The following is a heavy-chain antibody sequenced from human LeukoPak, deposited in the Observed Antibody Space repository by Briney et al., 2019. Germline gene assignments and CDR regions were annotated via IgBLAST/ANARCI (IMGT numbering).Heavy chain of an antibody. CDR1: GDSITSGTYY. CDR3: ASLNLYSGSYYSWFDP. D-gene: IGHD1-26*01. V-gene: IGHV4-61*02. J-gene: IGHJ5*02. Sequence: PSETLSLTCTVSGDSITSGTYYWTWIRQPAGKGLEWIGRIYTSGSTNYNPSLKSRVTISLDTSKNHFSLRLSSVTAADTAVYYCASLNLYSGSYYSWFDPWGQGTLVTVSS. CDR2: IYTSGST.